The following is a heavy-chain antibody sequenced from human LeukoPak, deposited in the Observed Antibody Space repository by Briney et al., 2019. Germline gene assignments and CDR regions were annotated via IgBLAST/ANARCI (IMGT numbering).Heavy chain of an antibody. CDR3: ARRRERRRTDRFDYFDY. J-gene: IGHJ4*02. CDR1: GGSFSGYY. D-gene: IGHD1-26*01. V-gene: IGHV4-34*01. CDR2: INHSGST. Sequence: KASETLSLTCAVYGGSFSGYYWSWIRQPPGKGLEWIGEINHSGSTNYNPSLKSRITISLDTSKNQFSLKLSSVTAADTAVYYCARRRERRRTDRFDYFDYWGQGALVAVSS.